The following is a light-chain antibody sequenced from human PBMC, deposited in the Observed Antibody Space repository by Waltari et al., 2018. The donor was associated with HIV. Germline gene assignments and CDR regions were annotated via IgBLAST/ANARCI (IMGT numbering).Light chain of an antibody. CDR1: SSNIGRNY. CDR2: TNK. V-gene: IGLV1-47*01. J-gene: IGLJ1*01. Sequence: QSVLTQPPSASGTPGQRVTISCSGSSSNIGRNYVYWYQQLPGTAPKLLIYTNKQRPSGVPDRFSGSKSGDSASLAISGLRSEDEADYYCAAWNDRLSGYVCGTGTKVTV. CDR3: AAWNDRLSGYV.